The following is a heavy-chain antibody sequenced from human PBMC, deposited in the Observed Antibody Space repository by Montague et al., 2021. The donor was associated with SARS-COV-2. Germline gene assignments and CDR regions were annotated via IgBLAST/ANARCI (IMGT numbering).Heavy chain of an antibody. D-gene: IGHD3-10*01. V-gene: IGHV4-61*01. CDR2: INYSGST. Sequence: SETLSLTCPVSGGSVSSATYYWSWIRQPPGKGLEWIGYINYSGSTIYNPSLKSRVTISVDISKNQFSLKLNSVPAADTAVDYCASSGGYYYYYQGVDVWGQGTTVTVSS. J-gene: IGHJ6*02. CDR1: GGSVSSATYY. CDR3: ASSGGYYYYYQGVDV.